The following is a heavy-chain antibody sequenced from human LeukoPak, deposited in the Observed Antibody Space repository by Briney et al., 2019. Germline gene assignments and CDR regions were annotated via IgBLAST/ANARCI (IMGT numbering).Heavy chain of an antibody. D-gene: IGHD6-19*01. CDR3: ARGYSSGFGN. Sequence: ASVKVSCKASGYSFTSHYIHWVRQAPGQGLEWMGIINPSRGSTSYAQKFQGRVTVTRDTSPSTVYMDLSSLGSEDTAVYYCARGYSSGFGNWGQGTLVTVSS. V-gene: IGHV1-46*01. CDR2: INPSRGST. CDR1: GYSFTSHY. J-gene: IGHJ4*02.